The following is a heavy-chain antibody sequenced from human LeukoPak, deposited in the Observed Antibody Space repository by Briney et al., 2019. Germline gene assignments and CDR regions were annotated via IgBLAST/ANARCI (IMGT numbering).Heavy chain of an antibody. CDR2: ISGSGGST. V-gene: IGHV3-23*01. D-gene: IGHD1-26*01. J-gene: IGHJ4*02. CDR3: AKVDSGSYYELDY. CDR1: GFTFSSYA. Sequence: PARSLRLSCAASGFTFSSYAMSWVRQAPGKGLEWVSAISGSGGSTYYADSVKGRFTISRDNSKNTLYLQMNSLRAEDTAVYYCAKVDSGSYYELDYWGQGTLVTVSS.